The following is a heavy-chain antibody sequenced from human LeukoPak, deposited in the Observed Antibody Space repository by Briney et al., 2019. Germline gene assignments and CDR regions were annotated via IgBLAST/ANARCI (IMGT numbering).Heavy chain of an antibody. CDR1: GFTFRSYW. V-gene: IGHV3-7*01. CDR2: IKHDGSGK. Sequence: GGSLRLSCAASGFTFRSYWMTWVRQAPGKGLECVANIKHDGSGKEYVDSVKGRFTISRDNAKNSVYLEMSSLRAEDTAVYYCAKWRWRQSEYEDWGQGTLVTVSS. CDR3: AKWRWRQSEYED. D-gene: IGHD5-24*01. J-gene: IGHJ4*02.